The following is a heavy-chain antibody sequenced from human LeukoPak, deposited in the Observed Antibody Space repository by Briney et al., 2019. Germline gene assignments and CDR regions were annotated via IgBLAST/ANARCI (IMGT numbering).Heavy chain of an antibody. CDR3: ARDQQQLVRGYYFDY. CDR1: GFTFSSYS. Sequence: GGSLRLSCAASGFTFSSYSMNWVRQAPGKGLEWVSSISSSSSYIYYADSVKGRFTISRDNAKNSLYLQMNSLRAEDTAVHYCARDQQQLVRGYYFDYWGQGTLVTVSS. CDR2: ISSSSSYI. D-gene: IGHD6-13*01. J-gene: IGHJ4*02. V-gene: IGHV3-21*01.